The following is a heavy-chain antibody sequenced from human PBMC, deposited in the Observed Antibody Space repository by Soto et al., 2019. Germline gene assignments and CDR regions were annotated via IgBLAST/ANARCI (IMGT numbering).Heavy chain of an antibody. Sequence: QLQLQESGSGLVKPSQTLSLTCAVSGGSISSGGYSWSWIRQPPGKGLEWIGYIYHSGSTYYNPSLQSRVTISVDRSKNQFSLKLSSVTAADTAVYYCARSGLYYDFWSGYYYYYGMDVWGQGTTVTVSS. J-gene: IGHJ6*02. D-gene: IGHD3-3*01. CDR2: IYHSGST. CDR3: ARSGLYYDFWSGYYYYYGMDV. V-gene: IGHV4-30-2*01. CDR1: GGSISSGGYS.